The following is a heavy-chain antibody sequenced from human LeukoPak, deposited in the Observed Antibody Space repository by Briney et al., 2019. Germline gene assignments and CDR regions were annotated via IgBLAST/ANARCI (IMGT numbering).Heavy chain of an antibody. CDR2: ISGSGGRT. Sequence: GGSLRLSCAASGFTFSSYAMNWVRQAPGKGLEWVSSISGSGGRTYYADSVKGRFTISRDNSKNTLYLQMNSLRAEDTAVYYCATTRYNYGYYFDHWAQGPLVTVSS. CDR3: ATTRYNYGYYFDH. V-gene: IGHV3-23*01. CDR1: GFTFSSYA. D-gene: IGHD5-18*01. J-gene: IGHJ4*02.